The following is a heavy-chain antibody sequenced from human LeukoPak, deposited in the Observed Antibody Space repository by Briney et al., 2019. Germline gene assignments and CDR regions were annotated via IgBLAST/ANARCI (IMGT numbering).Heavy chain of an antibody. D-gene: IGHD6-6*01. V-gene: IGHV1-46*01. CDR1: GYTFTSYY. J-gene: IGHJ4*02. CDR2: INPSGGST. CDR3: ARDSIAARQDY. Sequence: ASVKVSCKASGYTFTSYYMRWVRQAPGQGLEWMGIINPSGGSTSYAQKFQGRVTMTRDTSTSTVYMELSSLRSEDTAVYYCARDSIAARQDYWGQGTLVTVSS.